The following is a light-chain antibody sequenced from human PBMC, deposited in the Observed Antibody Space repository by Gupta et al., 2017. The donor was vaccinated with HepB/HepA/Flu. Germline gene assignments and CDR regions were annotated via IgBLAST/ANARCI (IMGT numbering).Light chain of an antibody. Sequence: QSALTQPVSVSGSPGQSIHISGSGTNSDIGTYNYVSWYQHHPDKAPQLIIYDVSNRPSGVSNRFSGSKSGYTASLTISLLQAEDESHYYCTSYTGSGILFVFGSGTKVTVL. V-gene: IGLV2-14*03. CDR3: TSYTGSGILFV. CDR2: DVS. J-gene: IGLJ1*01. CDR1: NSDIGTYNY.